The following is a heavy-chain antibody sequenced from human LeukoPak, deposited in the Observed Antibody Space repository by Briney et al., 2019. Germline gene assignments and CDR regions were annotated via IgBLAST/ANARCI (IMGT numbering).Heavy chain of an antibody. Sequence: SETLSLTCTVSGGSISSGDYYWSWIRQPPGKGLESIGFIYYSGSTYYNPSLKSRVTISVDTSKNQFSLRLSSVTAAGTAVYYCARERAAKTRFDYWGQGTLVTVSS. CDR2: IYYSGST. V-gene: IGHV4-30-4*01. CDR3: ARERAAKTRFDY. J-gene: IGHJ4*02. D-gene: IGHD1-1*01. CDR1: GGSISSGDYY.